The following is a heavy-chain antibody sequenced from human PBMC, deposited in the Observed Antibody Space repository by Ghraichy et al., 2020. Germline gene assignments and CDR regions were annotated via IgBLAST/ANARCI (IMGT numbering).Heavy chain of an antibody. Sequence: SETLSLTCAVYGGSFSGYYWSWIRQPPGKGLEWIGEINHSGSTNYNPSLKSRVTISVDTSKNQFSLKLSSVTAADTAVYYCARGRYYGSGSYLPRYYYYGMDVWGQGTTVTVSS. D-gene: IGHD3-10*01. CDR2: INHSGST. CDR1: GGSFSGYY. CDR3: ARGRYYGSGSYLPRYYYYGMDV. J-gene: IGHJ6*02. V-gene: IGHV4-34*01.